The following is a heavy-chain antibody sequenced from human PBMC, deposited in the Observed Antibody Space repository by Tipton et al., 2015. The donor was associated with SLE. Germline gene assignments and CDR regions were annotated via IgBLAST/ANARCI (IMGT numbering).Heavy chain of an antibody. CDR1: GGSISSHY. Sequence: TLPLTCTVSGGSISSHYWSWIRQPPGKGLEWIGYIYYSGSTNYNPSLKSRVTISVDTSKNQFSLKLSSVTAADTAVYYCARSPAAGSDAFDIWGQGTMVTVSS. J-gene: IGHJ3*02. D-gene: IGHD6-13*01. V-gene: IGHV4-59*11. CDR2: IYYSGST. CDR3: ARSPAAGSDAFDI.